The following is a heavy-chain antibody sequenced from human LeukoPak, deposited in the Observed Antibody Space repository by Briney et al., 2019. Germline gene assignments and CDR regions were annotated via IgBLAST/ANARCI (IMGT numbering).Heavy chain of an antibody. D-gene: IGHD5-18*01. V-gene: IGHV3-30*18. CDR3: AKDRARANTAMFDY. CDR2: ISYDGGNK. Sequence: QPGGSLRLSCAASGFTFSSYGMHWARQAPGKGLEWVAVISYDGGNKYYADSVKGRFTISRDNSKNTLYLQMNSLRAEDTAVYYCAKDRARANTAMFDYWGQGTLVTVSS. CDR1: GFTFSSYG. J-gene: IGHJ4*02.